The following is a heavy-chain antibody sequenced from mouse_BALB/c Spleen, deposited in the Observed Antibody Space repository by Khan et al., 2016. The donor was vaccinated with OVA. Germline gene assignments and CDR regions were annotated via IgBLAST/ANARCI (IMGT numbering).Heavy chain of an antibody. J-gene: IGHJ2*01. D-gene: IGHD1-1*01. CDR2: IKYSGST. CDR3: ARSGTISTVVATDFDS. Sequence: EVQLQESGPGLVKPSQSLSLTCTVTGYSITSDYAWNWIRQSPGNKLEWMGYIKYSGSTSYNPSLKSRISITRNTSQNQFFLQLSSVTTEDTASYYCARSGTISTVVATDFDSWGQGTTLTVSS. CDR1: GYSITSDYA. V-gene: IGHV3-2*02.